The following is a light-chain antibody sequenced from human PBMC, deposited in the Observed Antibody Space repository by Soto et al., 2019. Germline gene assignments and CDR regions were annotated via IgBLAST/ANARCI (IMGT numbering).Light chain of an antibody. V-gene: IGKV1-12*01. CDR3: QQANSFPLT. CDR2: AAS. CDR1: QGVSRW. Sequence: DLQKTQAPFSVSASLGGRVTITCRAGQGVSRWLAWYQQKPGTAPNLLISAASSLQSGVPSRFSGSGSGTDFTLIISNLQPEDFAIYYCQQANSFPLTFGGGTKVEIK. J-gene: IGKJ4*01.